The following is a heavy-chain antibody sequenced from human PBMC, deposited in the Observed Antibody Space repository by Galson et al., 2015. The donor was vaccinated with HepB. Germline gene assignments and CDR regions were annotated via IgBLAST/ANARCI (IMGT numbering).Heavy chain of an antibody. CDR2: FYYTGNT. Sequence: ATLSLTCTVSGGSISSSSYYWRWLRQPPGKGLEWIGSFYYTGNTHYNPSIKSRVTISGDTTKNQFSLKLNSSTAADTGVYYCARHERESKTYAADNWGQGTLVTVSS. J-gene: IGHJ4*02. CDR1: GGSISSSSYY. V-gene: IGHV4-39*01. CDR3: ARHERESKTYAADN. D-gene: IGHD2-2*01.